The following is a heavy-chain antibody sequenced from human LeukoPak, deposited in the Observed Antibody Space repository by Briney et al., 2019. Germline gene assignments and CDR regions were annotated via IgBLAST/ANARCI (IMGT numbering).Heavy chain of an antibody. Sequence: SETLSLTCAVYGGSFSGYYWSWIRQPPGKGLEWIGEINHSGSTNYNPSLKSRVTISVDTSKNQFSLKLSSVTAAGTAVYYCARGRSGIAVAGTVGYYYYMDVWGKGTTVTVSS. V-gene: IGHV4-34*01. J-gene: IGHJ6*03. CDR3: ARGRSGIAVAGTVGYYYYMDV. CDR1: GGSFSGYY. D-gene: IGHD6-19*01. CDR2: INHSGST.